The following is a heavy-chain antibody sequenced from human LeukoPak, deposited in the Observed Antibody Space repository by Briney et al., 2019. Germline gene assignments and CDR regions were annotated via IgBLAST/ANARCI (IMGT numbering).Heavy chain of an antibody. Sequence: SVKVSCKASGGTFSSYAISWVRQAPGQGLEWMGGIIPIFGTANYAQKFQGRVTITTDESTSTAYMELSSLRSEDTAVYYCAIDPITPTYNWNYLYNWFDPWGQGTLVTVSS. V-gene: IGHV1-69*05. D-gene: IGHD1-7*01. CDR1: GGTFSSYA. CDR3: AIDPITPTYNWNYLYNWFDP. CDR2: IIPIFGTA. J-gene: IGHJ5*02.